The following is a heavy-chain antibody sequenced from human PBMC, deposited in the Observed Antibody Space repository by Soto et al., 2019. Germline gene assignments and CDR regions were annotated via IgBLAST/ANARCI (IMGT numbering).Heavy chain of an antibody. CDR2: ISVDNGNT. CDR1: GYTFTSRS. J-gene: IGHJ3*02. CDR3: ARGYDRGGYSGAFDI. D-gene: IGHD3-22*01. V-gene: IGHV1-18*04. Sequence: LVQSGPEVKTPGASVKVSCKASGYTFTSRSLNWLRQAPGQGLEWMGWISVDNGNTNYPPGLQGRVTLTADTSTSTAYMELRTLTSDDTAVYYCARGYDRGGYSGAFDIWGQGTMVAVSS.